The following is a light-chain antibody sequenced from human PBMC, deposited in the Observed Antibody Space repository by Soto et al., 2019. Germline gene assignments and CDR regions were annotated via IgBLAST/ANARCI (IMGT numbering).Light chain of an antibody. CDR2: SNN. V-gene: IGLV1-44*01. Sequence: QSALTQPPSVSGTPGQRVTISCYGSSSNIGSNTVNWYQQLPGTAPKLLIYSNNQRPSGVPDRFSGSKSGTSASLAISGLQSEDEADYYCAAWDDSLNGPVFGTGTKVTVL. CDR3: AAWDDSLNGPV. CDR1: SSNIGSNT. J-gene: IGLJ1*01.